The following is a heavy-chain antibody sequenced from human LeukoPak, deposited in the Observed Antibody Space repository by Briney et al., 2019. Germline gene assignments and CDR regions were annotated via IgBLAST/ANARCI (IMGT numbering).Heavy chain of an antibody. D-gene: IGHD3-10*01. V-gene: IGHV4-59*12. CDR2: IYYSGST. Sequence: PSETLSLTCTVSGGSISSYYWSWIRQPPGKGLEWIGYIYYSGSTNYNPSLKSRVTISVDTSKNQFSLKLSSVTAADTAVYYCARGLRWLRLDYWGQGTLVTVSS. CDR1: GGSISSYY. J-gene: IGHJ4*02. CDR3: ARGLRWLRLDY.